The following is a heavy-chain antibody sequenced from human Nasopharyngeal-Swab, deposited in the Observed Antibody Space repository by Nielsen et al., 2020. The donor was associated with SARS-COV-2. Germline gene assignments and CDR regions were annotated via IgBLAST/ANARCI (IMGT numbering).Heavy chain of an antibody. Sequence: GESLKISCTASGFTFSSYWMHWVRQAPGKGLVWVSRIHIDGSSTSYGDSVKGPFTISRDDAKHTLYLQMNSLRTEDTAVYYCARVDSASHRQIRYYNYYYMDVWGKGTTVTVSS. D-gene: IGHD1-26*01. CDR3: ARVDSASHRQIRYYNYYYMDV. CDR1: GFTFSSYW. V-gene: IGHV3-74*01. CDR2: IHIDGSST. J-gene: IGHJ6*03.